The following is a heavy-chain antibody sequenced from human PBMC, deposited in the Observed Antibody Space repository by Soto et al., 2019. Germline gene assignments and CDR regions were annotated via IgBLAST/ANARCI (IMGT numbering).Heavy chain of an antibody. CDR1: GFTFSSYA. CDR3: AKVDTAMADYYYGMDV. D-gene: IGHD5-18*01. Sequence: EVQLLESGGGLVQPGGSLRLSCAASGFTFSSYAMSWVRQAPGKGLEWVSAISGSGGSTYYADSVKGRFTISRDNSKNTLYLKMNSLRAEDTAVYYCAKVDTAMADYYYGMDVWGQGTTVTVSS. V-gene: IGHV3-23*01. J-gene: IGHJ6*02. CDR2: ISGSGGST.